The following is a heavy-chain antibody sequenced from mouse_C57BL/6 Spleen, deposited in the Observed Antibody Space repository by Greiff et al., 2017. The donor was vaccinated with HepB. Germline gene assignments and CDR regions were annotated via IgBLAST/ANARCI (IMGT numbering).Heavy chain of an antibody. CDR3: ARYYYGGSSNWYFDV. J-gene: IGHJ1*03. D-gene: IGHD1-1*01. CDR1: GYTFTDYY. Sequence: EVQLQQSGPELVKPGASVKISCKASGYTFTDYYMNWVKQSHGKSLEWIGDINPNNGGTNYNQKFKGKATLTVDKSSSTAYMELRSLTSEDSAVYYCARYYYGGSSNWYFDVWGTGTTVTVSS. CDR2: INPNNGGT. V-gene: IGHV1-26*01.